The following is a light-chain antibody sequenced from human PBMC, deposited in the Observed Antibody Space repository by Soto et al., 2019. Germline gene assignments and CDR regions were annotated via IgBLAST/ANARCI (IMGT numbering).Light chain of an antibody. CDR1: QSISNY. CDR2: AAS. Sequence: DIQMTQSPSSLSASLEDRVTITCRASQSISNYLNWYQQRPGKAPKLLIYAASSLQSGVPSRFSGSGSGTDFTLTISSLLPEDFATYFCQQSYSNAITFGQGTRLEIK. CDR3: QQSYSNAIT. V-gene: IGKV1-39*01. J-gene: IGKJ5*01.